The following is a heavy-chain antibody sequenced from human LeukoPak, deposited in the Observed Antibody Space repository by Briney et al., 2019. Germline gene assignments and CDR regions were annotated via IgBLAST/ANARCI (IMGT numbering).Heavy chain of an antibody. Sequence: SETLSLTCTVSGGSINSSSYYWGWIRQPPGKALEWIGSIYHSGYTHYNPSLKSRVTISVDTSKNQFSLKLSSVTAADTAVYYCARSSMFRGVTVDYWGQGTLVTVSS. CDR1: GGSINSSSYY. CDR3: ARSSMFRGVTVDY. D-gene: IGHD3-10*01. V-gene: IGHV4-39*01. J-gene: IGHJ4*02. CDR2: IYHSGYT.